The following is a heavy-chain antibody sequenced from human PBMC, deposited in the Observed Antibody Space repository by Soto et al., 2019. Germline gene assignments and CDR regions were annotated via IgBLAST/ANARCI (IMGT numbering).Heavy chain of an antibody. CDR3: ARDQGDDYGGNSLFY. J-gene: IGHJ4*02. D-gene: IGHD4-17*01. V-gene: IGHV1-69*08. Sequence: QVQLVQSGAEVKKPGSSVKVSCKASGGTFSSYTISWVRQAPGQGLEWMGRIIPILGIANYAQKFQGRVTISGERSTXTAYMELSSLRSEDTAVYYCARDQGDDYGGNSLFYWGQGTLVTVSS. CDR1: GGTFSSYT. CDR2: IIPILGIA.